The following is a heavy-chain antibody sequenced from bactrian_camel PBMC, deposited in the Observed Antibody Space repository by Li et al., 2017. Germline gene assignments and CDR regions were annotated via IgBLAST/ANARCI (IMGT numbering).Heavy chain of an antibody. Sequence: VQLVESGGGSVQAGGSLRLSCAASGSAVSNLYMAWFRQAPGKGLEWVSTINHHGSSTWYADSVKGRYTISRDNAKNTVFLQMNSLKTEDTAAYYCAAASYGSAWNLGYWGQGTQVTVS. CDR2: INHHGSST. CDR3: AAASYGSAWNLGY. J-gene: IGHJ6*01. V-gene: IGHV3S40*01. CDR1: GSAVSNLY. D-gene: IGHD6*01.